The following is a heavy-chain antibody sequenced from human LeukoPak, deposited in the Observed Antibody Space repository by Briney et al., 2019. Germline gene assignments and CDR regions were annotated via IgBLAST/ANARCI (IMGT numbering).Heavy chain of an antibody. CDR2: ISWNSGSI. Sequence: SGGSLRLSCAASGFTFDDYAMHWVRQAPGKGLEWVSGISWNSGSIGYADSVKGRFTISRDNAKNSLYLQMNSLRAEDTAVYYCARPLERWELAFDYWGQGTLVTVSS. CDR3: ARPLERWELAFDY. J-gene: IGHJ4*02. CDR1: GFTFDDYA. V-gene: IGHV3-9*01. D-gene: IGHD3-10*01.